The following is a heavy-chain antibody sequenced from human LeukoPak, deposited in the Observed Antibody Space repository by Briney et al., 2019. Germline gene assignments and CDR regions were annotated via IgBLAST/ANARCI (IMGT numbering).Heavy chain of an antibody. Sequence: TGGSLRLSCAASGFTFSGYWMSWVRQAPGKGLEWVANIKQDGSEKYYVDSVKGRFTISRDNAKNSLYLQMNSLRAEDTAVYYCARDSGSYAYWGQGTQVTVSS. J-gene: IGHJ4*02. CDR1: GFTFSGYW. CDR2: IKQDGSEK. V-gene: IGHV3-7*01. CDR3: ARDSGSYAY. D-gene: IGHD1-26*01.